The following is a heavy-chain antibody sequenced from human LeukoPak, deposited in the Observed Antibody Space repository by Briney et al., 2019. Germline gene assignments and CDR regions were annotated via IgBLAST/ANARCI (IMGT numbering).Heavy chain of an antibody. CDR1: GGSISSGSYY. J-gene: IGHJ3*02. CDR2: IYTSGST. V-gene: IGHV4-61*02. CDR3: AREVMYYDFGIDI. D-gene: IGHD3-3*01. Sequence: PSETLSLTCTVSGGSISSGSYYWSWIRQPAGKGLEWIGRIYTSGSTNYNPSLKSRVTISVDTSKNQFSLKLSSVTAADTAVYYCAREVMYYDFGIDIWGQGTMVTVSS.